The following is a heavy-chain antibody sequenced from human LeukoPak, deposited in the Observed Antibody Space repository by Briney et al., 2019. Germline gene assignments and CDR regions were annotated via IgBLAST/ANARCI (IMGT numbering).Heavy chain of an antibody. CDR3: AKERAYSSSHFDY. J-gene: IGHJ4*02. CDR2: ISWNSGSI. D-gene: IGHD6-13*01. V-gene: IGHV3-9*01. CDR1: GFTFYDYA. Sequence: GGSLRLSCAASGFTFYDYAMHWVRQAPGEGLEWVSGISWNSGSIGYADSVKGRFTISRDNAKNPLYLQMNSLRAEDTALYYCAKERAYSSSHFDYWGQGTLVTVSS.